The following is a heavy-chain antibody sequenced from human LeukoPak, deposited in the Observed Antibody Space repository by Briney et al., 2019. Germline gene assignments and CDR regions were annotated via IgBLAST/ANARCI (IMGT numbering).Heavy chain of an antibody. J-gene: IGHJ4*02. CDR3: ARGGAAAAGRDLDY. CDR2: IIPILGIA. Sequence: SVTVSCKASGGTFSSYAISWVRQAPGQGLEWMGRIIPILGIANYAQKFQGRVTITADKSTSTAYMELGSLRSEDTAVYYCARGGAAAAGRDLDYWGQGTLVTVSS. CDR1: GGTFSSYA. D-gene: IGHD6-13*01. V-gene: IGHV1-69*04.